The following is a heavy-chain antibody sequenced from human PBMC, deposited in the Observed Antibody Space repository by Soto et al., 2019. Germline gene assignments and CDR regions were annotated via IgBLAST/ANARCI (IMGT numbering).Heavy chain of an antibody. CDR3: AKGTSDSSYGAIGQ. J-gene: IGHJ4*02. CDR1: GFTFSNYA. CDR2: IRDGGSEI. D-gene: IGHD2-2*01. V-gene: IGHV3-23*04. Sequence: VQLVESGGGLIQPGGSLRLSCAASGFTFSNYAMSWARQAPGKGLEWVSVIRDGGSEIFYADSVKGRFTISRDNSNNALYLQMNSLRAEDTAVYHCAKGTSDSSYGAIGQWGQETLVTVS.